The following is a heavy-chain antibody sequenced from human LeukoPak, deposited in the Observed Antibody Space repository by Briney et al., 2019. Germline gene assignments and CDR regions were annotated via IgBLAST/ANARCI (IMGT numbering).Heavy chain of an antibody. Sequence: PSETLSLTCSLCGGFISTYYWNWLRQPPGKGLEWIGYKTYSGTTTYNPSLKSRITISIDTSKNQFSLKLSSVTAADTAVYYCARSGHSHVYYFDFWGQGTPVSVSS. J-gene: IGHJ4*02. D-gene: IGHD1-26*01. CDR2: KTYSGTT. CDR1: GGFISTYY. V-gene: IGHV4-59*08. CDR3: ARSGHSHVYYFDF.